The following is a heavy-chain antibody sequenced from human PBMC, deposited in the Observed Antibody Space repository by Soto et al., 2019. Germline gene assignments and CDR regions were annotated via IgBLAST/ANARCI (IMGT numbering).Heavy chain of an antibody. D-gene: IGHD3-16*01. CDR2: ITSDGDST. Sequence: PGGSXRLSCAVSGFPLCSYAMHWVRQAQGKGLEYVSGITSDGDSTWHADSVKDSFTISRDNSKNTLYLQMSSLSVEDTAIYYSVKGNKMIRYYFDFWGRGTLVTVSS. CDR3: VKGNKMIRYYFDF. J-gene: IGHJ4*01. V-gene: IGHV3-64D*06. CDR1: GFPLCSYA.